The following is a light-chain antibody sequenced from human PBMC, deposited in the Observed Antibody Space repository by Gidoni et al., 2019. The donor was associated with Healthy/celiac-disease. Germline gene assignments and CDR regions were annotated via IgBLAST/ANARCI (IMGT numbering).Light chain of an antibody. CDR2: AAS. CDR1: QGISSY. CDR3: QQLNSYPRYT. V-gene: IGKV1-9*01. Sequence: DIQLTQSPSFLSASVGDRVTITCRASQGISSYLAWYHQQPGKAPKLLIYAASTLQSGVPSRFSGSGSGTEFTLTISSLQPEDFATYYCQQLNSYPRYTFGQGTKLEIK. J-gene: IGKJ2*01.